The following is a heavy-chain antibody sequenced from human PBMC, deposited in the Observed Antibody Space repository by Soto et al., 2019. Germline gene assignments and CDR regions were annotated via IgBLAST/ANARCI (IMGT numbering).Heavy chain of an antibody. CDR3: ARDTGDGTFDF. CDR1: GYTLRSYG. V-gene: IGHV1-3*01. D-gene: IGHD7-27*01. J-gene: IGHJ4*02. CDR2: INAGYGNT. Sequence: GEGSCQGSGYTLRSYGMALGRQAPGQKLEWVGWINAGYGNTKSSKKFQDRVTISRDTSASTAYMELTSLRSEDTAAYYCARDTGDGTFDFWGQGTLVTVSS.